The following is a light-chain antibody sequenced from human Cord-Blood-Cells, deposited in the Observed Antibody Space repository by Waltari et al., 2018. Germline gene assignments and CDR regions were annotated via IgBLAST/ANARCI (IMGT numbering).Light chain of an antibody. J-gene: IGKJ5*01. CDR3: QQYYSTPIT. V-gene: IGKV4-1*01. CDR1: QSVLYSSNNKNY. CDR2: WAS. Sequence: INCKSSQSVLYSSNNKNYLAWYQQKPGQPPKLLIYWASTRESGVPDRFSGSGSGTDFTLTISSLQAEDVAVYYCQQYYSTPITFGQGTRLEIK.